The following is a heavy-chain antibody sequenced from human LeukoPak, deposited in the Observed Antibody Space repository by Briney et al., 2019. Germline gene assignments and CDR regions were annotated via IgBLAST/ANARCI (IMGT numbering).Heavy chain of an antibody. J-gene: IGHJ2*01. V-gene: IGHV1-2*02. CDR2: NDPNSGGT. D-gene: IGHD3-16*02. Sequence: ASVKVSCKASGYTFTVNHVHWVRQAPGQGLEWMGWNDPNSGGTKYAQKFQDRVAMTSDTSISTAYMELSGLRSDDTAVYFCAREADIVSFDPWGRGTLVTVSS. CDR1: GYTFTVNH. CDR3: AREADIVSFDP.